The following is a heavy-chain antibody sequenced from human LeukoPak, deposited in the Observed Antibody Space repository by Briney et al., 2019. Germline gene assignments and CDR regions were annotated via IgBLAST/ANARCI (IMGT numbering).Heavy chain of an antibody. CDR2: IKEDRGRE. CDR3: ASLDTAKQPLANH. Sequence: PGGSLRLSCVASGLIVSNHWMSWVRQAPGKGLEWVANIKEDRGREYYMDSVKGRFTISKDSAKNSLYLQMNSLRVEDTAMYYCASLDTAKQPLANHWGQGTLVTVFS. V-gene: IGHV3-7*03. J-gene: IGHJ5*02. D-gene: IGHD5-18*01. CDR1: GLIVSNHW.